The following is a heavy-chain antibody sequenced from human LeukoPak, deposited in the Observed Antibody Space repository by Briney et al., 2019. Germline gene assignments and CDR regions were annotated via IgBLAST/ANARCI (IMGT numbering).Heavy chain of an antibody. CDR2: IKSKTDGGTT. CDR3: ARASHPYYYYGMDV. J-gene: IGHJ6*02. Sequence: PSETLSLTCAVYGGSFSGYYWSWIRQPPGKGLEWVGRIKSKTDGGTTVYAAPVKGRFTISRDDSKDTLYLQMNSLKTEDTAVYYCARASHPYYYYGMDVWGQGTTVTVSS. CDR1: GGSFSGYY. V-gene: IGHV3-15*01.